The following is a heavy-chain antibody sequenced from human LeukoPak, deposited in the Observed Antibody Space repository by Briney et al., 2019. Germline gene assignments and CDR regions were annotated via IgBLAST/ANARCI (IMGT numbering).Heavy chain of an antibody. CDR3: ARRVRRGDNWSDP. CDR2: INPNSGDT. D-gene: IGHD3-10*01. V-gene: IGHV1-2*02. J-gene: IGHJ5*02. CDR1: GYTFTGYY. Sequence: ASVKVSCKASGYTFTGYYIHWVRQAPGQGLEWMGWINPNSGDTNYAQKFQGRVTMTRDTSISTAYMELSRLRSDDTAVYYCARRVRRGDNWSDPWGQGTLVTVSS.